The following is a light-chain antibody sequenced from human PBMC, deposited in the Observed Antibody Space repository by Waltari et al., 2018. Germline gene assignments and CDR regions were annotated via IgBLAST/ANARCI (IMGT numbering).Light chain of an antibody. Sequence: QLGVTQSPSASASLGASVKLTCILSSGHSTNAVAWHQQQPEKGPRFLMKVNSDGSHSKGDGIPDRFSGSSSGAERYLTISSLQSEEEADYYCQVWGTGIQGVFGGGTKLTVL. V-gene: IGLV4-69*01. CDR2: VNSDGSH. J-gene: IGLJ3*02. CDR1: SGHSTNA. CDR3: QVWGTGIQGV.